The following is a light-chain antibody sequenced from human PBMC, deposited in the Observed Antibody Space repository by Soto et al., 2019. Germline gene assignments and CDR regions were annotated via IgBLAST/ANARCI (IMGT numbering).Light chain of an antibody. CDR3: QQYDNLPLFAT. V-gene: IGKV1-33*01. Sequence: DIQMTQSPSSLSASVGDRVTITCQASQDISNYLNWYQQKPGKAPKLLIYDASNLKTGVPSRFSGSGSGTDFTFTISSLQPEDIATYYCQQYDNLPLFATFGGGTKVEIK. CDR2: DAS. CDR1: QDISNY. J-gene: IGKJ4*01.